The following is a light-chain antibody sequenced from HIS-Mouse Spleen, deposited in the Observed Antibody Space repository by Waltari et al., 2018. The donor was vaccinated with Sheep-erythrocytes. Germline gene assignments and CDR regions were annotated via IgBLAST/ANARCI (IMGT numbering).Light chain of an antibody. Sequence: QSALTQPAPASGSPGQSSTISCTGTSSDVGSYNRVPWYQQHPGKAPKLMIHEGSKRPSGVSNRFSGSKSGNTASLTISGLQAEDEADYYCCSYAGSSTPWVFGGGTKLTVL. CDR1: SSDVGSYNR. J-gene: IGLJ3*02. CDR2: EGS. V-gene: IGLV2-23*01. CDR3: CSYAGSSTPWV.